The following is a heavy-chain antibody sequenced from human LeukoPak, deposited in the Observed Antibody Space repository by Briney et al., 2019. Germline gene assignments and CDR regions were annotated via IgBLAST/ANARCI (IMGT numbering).Heavy chain of an antibody. CDR1: GFTFSTFW. CDR3: TQDLGSSSWYRWFVP. CDR2: ISGSGGNT. V-gene: IGHV3-23*01. J-gene: IGHJ5*02. Sequence: PGGSLRLSCAASGFTFSTFWMSWVRQAPGKGLEWVSSISGSGGNTHYADSVKGRFTISRDNSKNTLYLQMNSLRAEDTAVYYCTQDLGSSSWYRWFVPWGQGTLVTVSS. D-gene: IGHD6-13*01.